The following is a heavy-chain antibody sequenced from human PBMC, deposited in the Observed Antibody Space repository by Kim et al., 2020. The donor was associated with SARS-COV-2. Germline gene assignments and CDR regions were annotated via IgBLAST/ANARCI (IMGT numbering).Heavy chain of an antibody. CDR3: ARGLGCSSTSCYPPRGASPPRQSYYYYMDV. Sequence: SETLSLTCAVYGGSFSGYYWSWIRQPPGKGLEWIGEINHSGSTNYNPSLKSRVTISVDTSKNQFSLKLSSVTAADTAVYYCARGLGCSSTSCYPPRGASPPRQSYYYYMDVWGKGTTVTVSS. V-gene: IGHV4-34*01. CDR2: INHSGST. J-gene: IGHJ6*03. D-gene: IGHD2-2*01. CDR1: GGSFSGYY.